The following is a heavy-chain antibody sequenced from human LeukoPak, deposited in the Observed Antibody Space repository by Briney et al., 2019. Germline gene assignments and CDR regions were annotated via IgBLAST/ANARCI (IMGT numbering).Heavy chain of an antibody. CDR2: INPRGGST. J-gene: IGHJ4*02. CDR3: ARVGITAATADY. Sequence: ASVKVSCKASGYTFSNYYIHWVRQAPGQGPEWMGIINPRGGSTDYAQKFQGRVTMTSDTSTSTVYMELHSLRSEDTAVYFCARVGITAATADYWGQGTLVTVSS. V-gene: IGHV1-46*01. CDR1: GYTFSNYY. D-gene: IGHD4-23*01.